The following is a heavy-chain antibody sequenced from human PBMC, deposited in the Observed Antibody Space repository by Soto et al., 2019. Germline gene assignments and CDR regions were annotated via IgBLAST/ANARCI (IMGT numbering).Heavy chain of an antibody. V-gene: IGHV3-23*01. CDR3: AKEVDSGSYSWGGEFDY. CDR2: VSGSGNST. J-gene: IGHJ4*02. CDR1: GFTFSSYA. D-gene: IGHD1-26*01. Sequence: PVGSLRLSCAASGFTFSSYAMSWVRQAPGKGLEWVSVVSGSGNSTYYADSVKGRFTISRDNSKNTLYLQMNSLRAEDTAVYYCAKEVDSGSYSWGGEFDYWGQGTLVTVSS.